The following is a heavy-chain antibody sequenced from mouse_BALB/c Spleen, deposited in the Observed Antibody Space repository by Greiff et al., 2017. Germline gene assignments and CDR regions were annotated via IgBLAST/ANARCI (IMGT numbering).Heavy chain of an antibody. CDR1: GYAFSSSW. J-gene: IGHJ4*01. CDR2: IYPGDGDT. CDR3: ARDGYYGGDY. Sequence: VQLQQSGPELVKPGASVKISCKASGYAFSSSWMHWVKQRPGQGLEWIGRIYPGDGDTNYNGKFKGKATLTADKSSSTAYMQLSSLTSVDSAVYFCARDGYYGGDYWGQGTSVTVSS. V-gene: IGHV1-82*01. D-gene: IGHD2-3*01.